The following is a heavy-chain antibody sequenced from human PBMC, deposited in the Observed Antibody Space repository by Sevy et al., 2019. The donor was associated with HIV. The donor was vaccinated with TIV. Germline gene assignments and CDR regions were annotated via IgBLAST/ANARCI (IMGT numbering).Heavy chain of an antibody. CDR2: IRSKASSYAT. Sequence: GGSLRLSCAASGFTLSGSAMHWVRQASGKGLEWIGRIRSKASSYATVDAASVKGRFTISRADSKNTAYLQMNSLKIEDTAVYYCVSLLYYYEEYNAMDVWGQGTTVTVSS. CDR1: GFTLSGSA. D-gene: IGHD3-22*01. CDR3: VSLLYYYEEYNAMDV. V-gene: IGHV3-73*01. J-gene: IGHJ6*02.